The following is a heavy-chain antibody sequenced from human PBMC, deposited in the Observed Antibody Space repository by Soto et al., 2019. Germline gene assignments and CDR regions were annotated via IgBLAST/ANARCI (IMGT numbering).Heavy chain of an antibody. CDR3: ARGVQQQLASYFDY. Sequence: GGSLRLSCAASGFTFSSYAMSWVRQAPGKGLEWVVVISYDGSNKYYADSVKGRFTISRDNSKNTLYLQMNSLRAEDTAVYYCARGVQQQLASYFDYWGQGTLVTVSS. J-gene: IGHJ4*02. V-gene: IGHV3-30*04. D-gene: IGHD6-13*01. CDR1: GFTFSSYA. CDR2: ISYDGSNK.